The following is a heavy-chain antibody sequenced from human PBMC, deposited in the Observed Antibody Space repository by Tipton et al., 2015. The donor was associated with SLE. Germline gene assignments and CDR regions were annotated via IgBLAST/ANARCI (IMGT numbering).Heavy chain of an antibody. CDR1: GGSISSGGYS. V-gene: IGHV4-30-2*01. D-gene: IGHD6-19*01. CDR3: ASMKLGSSGWFGDYYYGMDV. CDR2: IYHSGST. Sequence: TLSLTCAVSGGSISSGGYSWSWIRQPPGKGLEWIGYIYHSGSTYYNPPLKSRVTISVDRSKNQFSLKESSVTAADTAVYYCASMKLGSSGWFGDYYYGMDVWGQGTTVTVSS. J-gene: IGHJ6*02.